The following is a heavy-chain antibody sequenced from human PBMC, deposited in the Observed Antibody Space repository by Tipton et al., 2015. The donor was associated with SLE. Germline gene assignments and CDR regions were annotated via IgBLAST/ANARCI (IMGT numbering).Heavy chain of an antibody. V-gene: IGHV4-59*01. Sequence: TLSLTCTVSGGSISTYYWSWIRQSPGKGLEWIGYIYYSGSTNYNPSLKSRVTISVDKSKNQFSLKLNSVTAADTAMYYCARDQVGVGDFDFWGLGTLVTVSS. CDR3: ARDQVGVGDFDF. CDR1: GGSISTYY. J-gene: IGHJ4*02. D-gene: IGHD3-16*01. CDR2: IYYSGST.